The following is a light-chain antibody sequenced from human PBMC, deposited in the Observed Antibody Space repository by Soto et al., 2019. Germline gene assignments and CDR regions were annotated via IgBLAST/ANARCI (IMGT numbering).Light chain of an antibody. CDR1: SSDVGGYNY. CDR2: DVS. V-gene: IGLV2-14*01. CDR3: SSYTTSSPHVV. J-gene: IGLJ2*01. Sequence: QSALTQPASVSGSPGQSITISCTGTSSDVGGYNYVSWYQQHPGKAPKLMIYDVSNRPSGVSNRFSGSKSGNTASLTISGRQAEDEDDYYCSSYTTSSPHVVFGGGTKVTV.